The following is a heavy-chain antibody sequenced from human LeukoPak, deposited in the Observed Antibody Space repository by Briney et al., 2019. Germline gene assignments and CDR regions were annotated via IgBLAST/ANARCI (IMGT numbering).Heavy chain of an antibody. CDR1: GFTFSSYA. Sequence: GGSLRFSCAASGFTFSSYAMSWVRQAPGKGLEWVSPISGSGGSTYYADSVKGRFTISRDNSKKTLYLQLNSLRAEDTAVYYCARGKGSYYDILTGYYLDPYFDYWGQGALVTVSS. CDR3: ARGKGSYYDILTGYYLDPYFDY. CDR2: ISGSGGST. D-gene: IGHD3-9*01. V-gene: IGHV3-23*01. J-gene: IGHJ4*02.